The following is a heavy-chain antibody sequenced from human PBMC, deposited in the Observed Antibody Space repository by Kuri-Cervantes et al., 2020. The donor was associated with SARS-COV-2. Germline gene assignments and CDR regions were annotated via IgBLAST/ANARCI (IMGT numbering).Heavy chain of an antibody. CDR1: GGSIRGGQYY. D-gene: IGHD6-19*01. J-gene: IGHJ4*02. V-gene: IGHV4-30-4*08. CDR2: ISYIGST. CDR3: AKDFVAVAGTSDLVY. Sequence: SETLSLTCTVSGGSIRGGQYYWSWVRQPPGKGLEWIGYISYIGSTFYHPSLKSRVTISVDTSKNQFSLKLSSVTAADTAVYYCAKDFVAVAGTSDLVYWGQGTLVTVSS.